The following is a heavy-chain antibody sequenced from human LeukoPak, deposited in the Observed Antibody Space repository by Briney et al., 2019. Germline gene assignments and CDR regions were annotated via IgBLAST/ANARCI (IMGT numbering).Heavy chain of an antibody. CDR2: IYYSGST. D-gene: IGHD3-10*01. J-gene: IGHJ6*03. Sequence: SETLSLTCTVSGGSISTYYWTWIRQPPGKGLEWIGYIYYSGSTNYNPSLKSRVTISVDTSKNQFSLKLSSVTAADTAVYYCARLQHRITMVRGVSSYYYMDVWGKGTTVTVSS. V-gene: IGHV4-59*01. CDR1: GGSISTYY. CDR3: ARLQHRITMVRGVSSYYYMDV.